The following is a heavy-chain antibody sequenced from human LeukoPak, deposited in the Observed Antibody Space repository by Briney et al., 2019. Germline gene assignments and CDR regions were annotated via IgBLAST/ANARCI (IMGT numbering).Heavy chain of an antibody. CDR3: ARTSRVPAFGVVRN. CDR2: IYYSGST. CDR1: GGSISSSSYY. J-gene: IGHJ4*02. Sequence: PSETLSLTCTVSGGSISSSSYYWGWIRQPPGKGLEWIGSIYYSGSTYYNPSLKSRVTISVDTSKNQFSLKLSSVTAADTAVYYCARTSRVPAFGVVRNWGQGTLVTVSS. D-gene: IGHD3-3*01. V-gene: IGHV4-39*01.